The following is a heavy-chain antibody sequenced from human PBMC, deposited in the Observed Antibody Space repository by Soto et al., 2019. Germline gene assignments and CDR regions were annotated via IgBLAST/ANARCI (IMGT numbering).Heavy chain of an antibody. V-gene: IGHV3-23*01. CDR3: VKEQTGHSYPDY. CDR1: GFTFNNYA. CDR2: ISESGDRT. Sequence: GGSLRLSCVASGFTFNNYAMSWVRQAPGKGLEWVSAISESGDRTYYADSVKGRFTISRDNSKNTLYLQVNSLRTEDTAIYYCVKEQTGHSYPDYWGQGTLVTVSS. D-gene: IGHD5-12*01. J-gene: IGHJ4*02.